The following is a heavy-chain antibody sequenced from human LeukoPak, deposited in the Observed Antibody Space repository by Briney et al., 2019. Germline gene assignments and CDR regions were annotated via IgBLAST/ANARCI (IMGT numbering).Heavy chain of an antibody. CDR2: IYPADSES. V-gene: IGHV5-51*01. CDR1: GYTFINHW. Sequence: GESLKISCKGSGYTFINHWIGWVRQMPGKGLEWIGIIYPADSESRYSPSFEGQVTFSVDKSINTAYLQWSSLKASDTAIYYCARQLIISCYDSWGQGTLVTVSS. D-gene: IGHD2-2*01. J-gene: IGHJ4*02. CDR3: ARQLIISCYDS.